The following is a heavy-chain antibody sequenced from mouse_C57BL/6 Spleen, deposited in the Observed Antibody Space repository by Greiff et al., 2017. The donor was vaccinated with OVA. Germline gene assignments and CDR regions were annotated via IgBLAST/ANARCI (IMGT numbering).Heavy chain of an antibody. CDR3: VGEGNYWYCDV. CDR1: GFTFNTYA. J-gene: IGHJ1*03. Sequence: EVHLVESGGGLVQPTGSLKLSCAASGFTFNTYAMHWVRQAPGTGLEWVARIRSKSSNYATYYADSVKDRFTISRDASQSMLYRQMNSLKTEETAMYYCVGEGNYWYCDVWGTGTTVTVSS. V-gene: IGHV10-3*01. CDR2: IRSKSSNYAT. D-gene: IGHD2-1*01.